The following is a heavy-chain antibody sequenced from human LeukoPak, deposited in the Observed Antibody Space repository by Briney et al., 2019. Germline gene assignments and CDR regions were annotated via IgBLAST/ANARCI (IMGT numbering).Heavy chain of an antibody. CDR1: GGSFSGYY. J-gene: IGHJ4*02. CDR2: INHSGST. V-gene: IGHV4-34*01. CDR3: ARRLGVAAIRDQFDC. Sequence: PSETLSLTCAVYGGSFSGYYWSWIRQPPGKGLEWIGEINHSGSTNYNPSLKSRVTISVDTSKNQFSLKLSSVTAADTAVYYCARRLGVAAIRDQFDCWGQGTLVTVSS. D-gene: IGHD5-24*01.